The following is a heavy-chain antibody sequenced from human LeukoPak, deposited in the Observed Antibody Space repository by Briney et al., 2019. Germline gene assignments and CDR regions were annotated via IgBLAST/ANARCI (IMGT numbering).Heavy chain of an antibody. CDR2: ISGSGGAT. J-gene: IGHJ4*02. D-gene: IGHD4-17*01. CDR3: ARTYGRGSHDY. CDR1: GFTFITYN. Sequence: PGGSLRLSCTASGFTFITYNMNWVRQAPGKGLEWVSYISGSGGATVYADSVKGRFTISRDNAKNSVYLQMNSLRAEDTAVYYCARTYGRGSHDYWGQGTLVTVSS. V-gene: IGHV3-48*01.